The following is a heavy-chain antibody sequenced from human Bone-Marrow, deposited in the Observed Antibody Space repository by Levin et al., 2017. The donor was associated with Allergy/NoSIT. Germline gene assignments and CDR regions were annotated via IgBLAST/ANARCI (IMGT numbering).Heavy chain of an antibody. J-gene: IGHJ4*02. V-gene: IGHV3-74*01. D-gene: IGHD6-25*01. Sequence: AGGSLRLSCAASGYTFSRYWMHWVRQAPGKGLQWVSRINSDGSSTAYADSVKGRFTISRDNAKNTLYLQMNSLRAEDTAVYYCGRDPGSGVWPENYFDYWGRGTLVTVSS. CDR1: GYTFSRYW. CDR3: GRDPGSGVWPENYFDY. CDR2: INSDGSST.